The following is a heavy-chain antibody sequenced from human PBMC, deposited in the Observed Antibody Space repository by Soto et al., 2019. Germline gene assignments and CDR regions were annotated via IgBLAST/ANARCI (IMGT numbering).Heavy chain of an antibody. J-gene: IGHJ6*02. V-gene: IGHV4-59*08. CDR2: VHHSWGS. CDR3: ARQGFGPLHGLVDV. Sequence: QVQLQESDPGLVKPSETLSLSCTVSGGSISSYYWSWFRQSPGKRMEWIGYVHHSWGSSYNPSLQSRVAISLDTSKSQFSLKVTSVTATDTAVYYCARQGFGPLHGLVDVWGQATTVTVSS. D-gene: IGHD3-10*01. CDR1: GGSISSYY.